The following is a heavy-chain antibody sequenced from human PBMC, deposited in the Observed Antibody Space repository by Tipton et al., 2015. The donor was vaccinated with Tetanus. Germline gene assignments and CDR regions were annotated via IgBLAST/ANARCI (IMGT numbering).Heavy chain of an antibody. J-gene: IGHJ6*03. CDR3: ARHAGATVYYYYMDV. V-gene: IGHV5-51*01. CDR2: IYPGDSDT. D-gene: IGHD1-26*01. Sequence: QLVQSGAEVKKPGESLKISCKGSGYSFTSYWIGWVCQMPGKGLEWMGIIYPGDSDTRYSPSFQGQVTISADKSISTAYLQWSSRKASDTAMYYCARHAGATVYYYYMDVWGEGTAVTVSS. CDR1: GYSFTSYW.